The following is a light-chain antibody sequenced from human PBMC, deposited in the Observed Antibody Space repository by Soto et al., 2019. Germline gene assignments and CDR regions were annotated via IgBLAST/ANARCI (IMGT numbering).Light chain of an antibody. CDR3: CSSISSGTYV. CDR2: DVS. Sequence: QPVLTQPASVTGSPGQSIAISCTGTSSDIGGYNYVSWYQQHPGKAPNLIIYDVSNRPSGVSDRFSGSKSGNTASLTISGLQAEDEADYYCCSSISSGTYVFGTGTKVTVL. J-gene: IGLJ1*01. V-gene: IGLV2-14*01. CDR1: SSDIGGYNY.